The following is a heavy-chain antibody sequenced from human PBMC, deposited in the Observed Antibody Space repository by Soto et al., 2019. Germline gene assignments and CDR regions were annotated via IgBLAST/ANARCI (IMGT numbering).Heavy chain of an antibody. CDR2: IDPSDSQT. CDR1: GYSFAGYW. J-gene: IGHJ4*02. D-gene: IGHD1-26*01. Sequence: GESLKISCRGSGYSFAGYWITWVRQMPGKGLGWMGRIDPSDSQTYYSPSFRGHVTISAAKSITTVFLQWSSLRASDTAMYYCARQIYDTDSGPNFQYYFDAWGQGTLVTVSS. V-gene: IGHV5-10-1*01. CDR3: ARQIYDTDSGPNFQYYFDA.